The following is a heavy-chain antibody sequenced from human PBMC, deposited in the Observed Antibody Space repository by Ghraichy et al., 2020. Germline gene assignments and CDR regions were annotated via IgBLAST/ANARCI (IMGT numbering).Heavy chain of an antibody. CDR3: ARDLGDGYNDFDY. V-gene: IGHV3-33*01. D-gene: IGHD5-24*01. CDR1: GFTFSSYG. Sequence: GESLNISCAASGFTFSSYGMHWVRQAPGKGLEWVAVIWYDGSNKYYADSVKGRFTISRDNFKNTLYLQMNSLRAEDTAVYYCARDLGDGYNDFDYWGQGTLVTVSS. J-gene: IGHJ4*02. CDR2: IWYDGSNK.